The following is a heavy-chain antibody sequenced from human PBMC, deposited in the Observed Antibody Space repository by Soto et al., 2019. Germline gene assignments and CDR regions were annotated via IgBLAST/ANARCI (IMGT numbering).Heavy chain of an antibody. J-gene: IGHJ4*02. CDR3: ARDFVVVPAAIGDY. Sequence: EVQLVESGGALVKPGGSLRLSCAASGFTFTTYTMNWVRQAPGKGLEWVSSISGSSDNIYYADSVQGRFTISRDNAKPSLYLQMDSLRAEDTAVYYCARDFVVVPAAIGDYWGPGTLVTVSS. CDR2: ISGSSDNI. V-gene: IGHV3-21*02. CDR1: GFTFTTYT. D-gene: IGHD2-2*01.